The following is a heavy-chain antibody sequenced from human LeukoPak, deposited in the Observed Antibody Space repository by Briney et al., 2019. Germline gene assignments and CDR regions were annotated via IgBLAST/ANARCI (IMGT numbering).Heavy chain of an antibody. CDR3: ARDERAAAGMPDYYYYYYMDV. Sequence: SQTLSLTCTVSGGSISSGGYYWSWIRQPPGKGLEWIGYIYHSGSTYYNPSLKSRVTISVDRSKNQFSLKLSSVTAADTAVYYCARDERAAAGMPDYYYYYYMDVWGKGTTVTVSS. CDR1: GGSISSGGYY. V-gene: IGHV4-30-2*01. J-gene: IGHJ6*03. D-gene: IGHD6-13*01. CDR2: IYHSGST.